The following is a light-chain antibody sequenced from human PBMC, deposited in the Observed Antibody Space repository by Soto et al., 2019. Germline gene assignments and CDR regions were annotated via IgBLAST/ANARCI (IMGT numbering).Light chain of an antibody. Sequence: EIVLTQSPGTLSLSPGERATLSCRASQSVSSSYLAWYQQKPGHAPRLLIYGASNRATGIPDRFSGSGSGTDFTLTISRLEPEDLAVYYWQQYGSSGTFGQGTKVDIK. V-gene: IGKV3-20*01. CDR2: GAS. J-gene: IGKJ1*01. CDR3: QQYGSSGT. CDR1: QSVSSSY.